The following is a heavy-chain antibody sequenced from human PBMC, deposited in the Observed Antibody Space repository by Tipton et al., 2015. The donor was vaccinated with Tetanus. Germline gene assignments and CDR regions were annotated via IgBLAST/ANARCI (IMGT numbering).Heavy chain of an antibody. CDR1: GGSISSYY. CDR3: ARESKDYYDSSGYYYY. CDR2: IYTSGST. J-gene: IGHJ4*02. Sequence: TLSLTCTVSGGSISSYYWSWIRQPAGKGLEWIGRIYTSGSTNYNPSLKSRVTMSVDTSKNQFSQKLSSVTAADTAVYYCARESKDYYDSSGYYYYWGQGTLVTVSS. D-gene: IGHD3-22*01. V-gene: IGHV4-4*07.